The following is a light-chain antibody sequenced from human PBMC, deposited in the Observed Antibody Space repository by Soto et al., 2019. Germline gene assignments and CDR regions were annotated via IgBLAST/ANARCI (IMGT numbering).Light chain of an antibody. Sequence: QPVLTQPPSASGTPGQRVTISCSGSISNIGSNYVYWYQQLPGTAPNLLIYRNNERPSGVPARFSGSKSGTSASLAISGLRSEDEADYHCAAWDDSLSGWVFGGGTQLTVL. J-gene: IGLJ3*02. CDR2: RNN. CDR3: AAWDDSLSGWV. CDR1: ISNIGSNY. V-gene: IGLV1-47*01.